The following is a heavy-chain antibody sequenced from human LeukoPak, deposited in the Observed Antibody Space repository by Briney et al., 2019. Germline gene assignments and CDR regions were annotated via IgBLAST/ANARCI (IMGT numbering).Heavy chain of an antibody. CDR2: IYPGDSDT. D-gene: IGHD3-10*01. Sequence: GESLKISCKGSGSSFTSYWIGWVRQLPGKGLEWMGIIYPGDSDTRYSPSFQGQVTISADKSISTAYLQWSSLKASDTAMYYCARPKYYYGSGYPYYFDYWGQGTLVTVSS. V-gene: IGHV5-51*01. CDR3: ARPKYYYGSGYPYYFDY. CDR1: GSSFTSYW. J-gene: IGHJ4*02.